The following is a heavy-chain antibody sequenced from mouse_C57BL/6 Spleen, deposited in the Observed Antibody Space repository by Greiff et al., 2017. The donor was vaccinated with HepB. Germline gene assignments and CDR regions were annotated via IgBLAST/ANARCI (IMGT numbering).Heavy chain of an antibody. CDR3: ARGGYGSSYPAWFDY. J-gene: IGHJ3*01. V-gene: IGHV1-55*01. CDR2: IYPGSGST. D-gene: IGHD1-1*01. Sequence: QVQLQQPGAELVKPGASVKMSCKASGYTFTSYWITWVKQTPGQGLEWIGDIYPGSGSTNYNEKFKSKATLTVDTSSSTAYRQLSSLTSEDSAVYYCARGGYGSSYPAWFDYWGQGTLVTVSA. CDR1: GYTFTSYW.